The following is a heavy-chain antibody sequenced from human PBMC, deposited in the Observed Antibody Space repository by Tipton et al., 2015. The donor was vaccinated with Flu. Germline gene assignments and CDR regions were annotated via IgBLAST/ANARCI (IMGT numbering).Heavy chain of an antibody. Sequence: TPSLTCTVSGGSISSYYWSWIRQPPGKGLEWIGYIYYSGSTNYNPSLKSRVTISVDTSKNQFSLKLSSVTAADTAVYYCARGWATEYFQHWGQGTLVTVSS. J-gene: IGHJ1*01. D-gene: IGHD5-12*01. CDR1: GGSISSYY. CDR3: ARGWATEYFQH. V-gene: IGHV4-59*01. CDR2: IYYSGST.